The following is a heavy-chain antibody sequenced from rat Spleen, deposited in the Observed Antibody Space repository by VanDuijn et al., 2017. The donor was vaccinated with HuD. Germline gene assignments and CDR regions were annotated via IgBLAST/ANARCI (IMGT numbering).Heavy chain of an antibody. V-gene: IGHV2-13*01. CDR1: GFSLISYG. CDR3: VLFRSGVAY. D-gene: IGHD3-7*01. CDR2: IWGDGST. J-gene: IGHJ3*01. Sequence: QVQLKESGPGLVQPSQTLSLTCTVSGFSLISYGVSWVRQPPGKGLEWMGIIWGDGSTKYNSALKSRLSISRDTSKSQVYLKMNSLQTEDTATYYCVLFRSGVAYWGQGTLVTVSS.